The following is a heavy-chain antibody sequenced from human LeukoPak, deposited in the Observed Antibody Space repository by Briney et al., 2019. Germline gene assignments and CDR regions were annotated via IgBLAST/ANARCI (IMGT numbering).Heavy chain of an antibody. J-gene: IGHJ4*02. Sequence: PSETLSLTCTVSGGSISSYYWSWIRQPPGKGLEWIGYIYYSGSTNYNPSLKSRVTISVDTSKNQFSLKLSSVTAADTAVYYCARDQRGSSGYWGQGTLVTVSS. V-gene: IGHV4-59*01. D-gene: IGHD3-10*01. CDR1: GGSISSYY. CDR2: IYYSGST. CDR3: ARDQRGSSGY.